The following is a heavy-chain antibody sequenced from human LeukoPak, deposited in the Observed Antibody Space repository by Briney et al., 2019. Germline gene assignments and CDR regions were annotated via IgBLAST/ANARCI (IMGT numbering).Heavy chain of an antibody. CDR1: AFTFSNYW. V-gene: IGHV3-7*01. CDR2: IKVDGSEK. CDR3: ARDRTYYYDSSGYYEDY. Sequence: GGSLRLSCAASAFTFSNYWMSWVRQAPGEGLEWVANIKVDGSEKYYVDSVKGRFTISRDNAKNSLYLQMNSLRVEDTAVYYCARDRTYYYDSSGYYEDYWGQGTLVTVSS. J-gene: IGHJ4*02. D-gene: IGHD3-22*01.